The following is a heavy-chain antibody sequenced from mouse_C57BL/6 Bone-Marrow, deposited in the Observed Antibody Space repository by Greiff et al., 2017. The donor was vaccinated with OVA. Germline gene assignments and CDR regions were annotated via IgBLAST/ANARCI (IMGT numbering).Heavy chain of an antibody. CDR3: TDYDGYPYAMDY. Sequence: DVKLVESGGGLVQPGGSMKLSCVASGFTFSNYWMNWVRQSPEKGLEWVAQIRLKSDNYATHYAESVKGRFTISRDDSKSSAYLQMNNLRAEDTGIYYCTDYDGYPYAMDYWGQGTSVTVSS. CDR2: IRLKSDNYAT. V-gene: IGHV6-3*01. D-gene: IGHD2-3*01. J-gene: IGHJ4*01. CDR1: GFTFSNYW.